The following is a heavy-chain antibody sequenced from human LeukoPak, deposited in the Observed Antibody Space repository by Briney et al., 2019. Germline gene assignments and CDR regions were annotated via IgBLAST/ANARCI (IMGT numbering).Heavy chain of an antibody. CDR1: GFTLSRYA. D-gene: IGHD5-24*01. Sequence: GGGLRLSCAASGFTLSRYAMSWVRQAPGKGREWVCGISSSGESPYYADSVEGRFTISRDNSKSTLYLEINSLRADDTAVYYCAKKSRDGYNPFDYLVQGTLVTVSS. J-gene: IGHJ4*02. V-gene: IGHV3-23*01. CDR3: AKKSRDGYNPFDY. CDR2: ISSSGESP.